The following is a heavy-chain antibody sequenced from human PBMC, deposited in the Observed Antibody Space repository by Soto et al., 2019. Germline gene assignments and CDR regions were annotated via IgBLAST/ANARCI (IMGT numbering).Heavy chain of an antibody. V-gene: IGHV1-18*01. CDR2: ISAYDGKT. D-gene: IGHD2-15*01. CDR1: GYTFTRYG. Sequence: ASLKVSCKASGYTFTRYGIIWVRQAPGQGLELMGWISAYDGKTNYAQKVQGRVSVTTDTSTSTAYMELSSLRSDDTAVYYCARMVEGFAARTKYFDYWGQGTLVTVSS. CDR3: ARMVEGFAARTKYFDY. J-gene: IGHJ4*02.